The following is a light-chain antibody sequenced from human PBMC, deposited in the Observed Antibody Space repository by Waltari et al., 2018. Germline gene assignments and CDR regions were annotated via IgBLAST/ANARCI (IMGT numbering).Light chain of an antibody. CDR3: MQARQTPFT. V-gene: IGKV2-28*01. J-gene: IGKJ2*01. CDR2: LGS. CDR1: PRLRPLNGYY. Sequence: EIVMTHSPLSLPVTPGEPASISCRSSPRLRPLNGYYLDWYLQKPGQSPKLLIYLGSSRASGVPGRFSGSGSGTDFTLLISRVEADDVGVYYCMQARQTPFTFGQGTKLEI.